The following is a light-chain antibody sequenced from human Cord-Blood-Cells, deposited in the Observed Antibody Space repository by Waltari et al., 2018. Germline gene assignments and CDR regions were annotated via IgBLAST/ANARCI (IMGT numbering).Light chain of an antibody. Sequence: QSVLTPPPSASGTPGQTVTISCSGSTSNVETQWVYWYQQLPGTAPKLLIYRNYRRPSGVPYRFSSSKSGAAAALSISGLRSEDEADYSCGVWDSTLKQWLFGGGTKLTVL. CDR1: TSNVETQW. CDR3: GVWDSTLKQWL. CDR2: RNY. J-gene: IGLJ3*02. V-gene: IGLV1-47*01.